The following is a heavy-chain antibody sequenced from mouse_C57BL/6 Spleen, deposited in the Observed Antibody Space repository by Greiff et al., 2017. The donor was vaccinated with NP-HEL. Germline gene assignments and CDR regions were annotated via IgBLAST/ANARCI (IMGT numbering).Heavy chain of an antibody. J-gene: IGHJ3*01. Sequence: QVQLQQPGAELVRPGYSVKLSCKASGYTFTSYWMDWVKQRPGQGLEWIGNIYPSDSETHYNQKFKDKATLTVDKSSSTAYMQLSSLTSEDSAVYYCARSRNSLGFAYWGQGTLVTVSA. CDR2: IYPSDSET. V-gene: IGHV1-61*01. CDR3: ARSRNSLGFAY. CDR1: GYTFTSYW.